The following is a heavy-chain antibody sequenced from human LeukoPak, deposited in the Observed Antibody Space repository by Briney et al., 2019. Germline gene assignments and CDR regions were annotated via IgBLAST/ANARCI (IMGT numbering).Heavy chain of an antibody. J-gene: IGHJ4*02. CDR3: ARDDDYYDSSGYYYDYFDY. CDR1: GFTFSDYY. CDR2: ISSSGSII. Sequence: GGSLRLSCAASGFTFSDYYMSWLRQAPGKGLEWVSYISSSGSIIYYADSVKGRFTISRDNAKNSLYLQMNSLRAEDTAVYYCARDDDYYDSSGYYYDYFDYWGQGTLVTVSS. V-gene: IGHV3-11*04. D-gene: IGHD3-22*01.